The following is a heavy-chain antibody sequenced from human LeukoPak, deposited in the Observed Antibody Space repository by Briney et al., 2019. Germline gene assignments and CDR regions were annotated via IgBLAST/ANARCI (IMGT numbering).Heavy chain of an antibody. J-gene: IGHJ4*02. D-gene: IGHD2-2*01. CDR1: GGSISGYY. CDR2: IYYSGST. Sequence: PSETLSLTCTVSGGSISGYYWSWIRRPPGKGLEWIGYIYYSGSTNYNPSLKSRVTMSVDTSKNQFSLRLSSVTAADTAVYYCARSYCSSISCYSYFDYWGQGTLVTVSS. CDR3: ARSYCSSISCYSYFDY. V-gene: IGHV4-59*08.